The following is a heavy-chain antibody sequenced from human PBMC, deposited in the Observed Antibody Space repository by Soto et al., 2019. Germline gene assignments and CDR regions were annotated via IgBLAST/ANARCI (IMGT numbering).Heavy chain of an antibody. V-gene: IGHV3-11*06. CDR1: GFTFSDYY. CDR2: ISSSSYT. D-gene: IGHD3-3*01. J-gene: IGHJ5*02. Sequence: PGGSLRLSCAASGFTFSDYYMSWIRQAPGKGLEWVSYISSSSYTNYADSVKGRFTISRDNAKNSLYLQMNSLRAEDTAVYYCARERITIFGVVRSTFDPWGQGTLVTVSS. CDR3: ARERITIFGVVRSTFDP.